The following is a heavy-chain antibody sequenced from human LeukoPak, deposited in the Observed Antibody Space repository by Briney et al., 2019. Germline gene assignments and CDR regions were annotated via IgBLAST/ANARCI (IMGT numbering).Heavy chain of an antibody. V-gene: IGHV3-21*05. CDR3: ASGGGYYSFDY. J-gene: IGHJ4*02. CDR2: NSGSSSYT. D-gene: IGHD3-3*01. Sequence: PGGSLRLSCAASGFTFSSYRMNWVRQAPGKGLEWVSYNSGSSSYTNYADSVKGRFTISRDNAKNSLYLQMNSLRAEDTAVYYCASGGGYYSFDYWGQGTLVTVSS. CDR1: GFTFSSYR.